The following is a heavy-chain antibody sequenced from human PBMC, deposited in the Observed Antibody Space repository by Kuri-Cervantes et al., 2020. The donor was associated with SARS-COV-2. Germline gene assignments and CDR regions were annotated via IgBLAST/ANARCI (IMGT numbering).Heavy chain of an antibody. CDR2: ISGSGGST. Sequence: GGSLRLSCAASGFTFSNAWMSWVRQAPGKGLEWVSAISGSGGSTYYADSVKGRFTISRDYSKNTLYLQMNSLRAEDTAVYYCAKSSTITIFGVVIIPEYFQHWGQGTLVTVSS. V-gene: IGHV3-23*01. CDR3: AKSSTITIFGVVIIPEYFQH. CDR1: GFTFSNAW. J-gene: IGHJ1*01. D-gene: IGHD3-3*01.